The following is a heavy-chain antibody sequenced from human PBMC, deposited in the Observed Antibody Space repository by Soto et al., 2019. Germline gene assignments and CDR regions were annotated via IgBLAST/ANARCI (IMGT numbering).Heavy chain of an antibody. CDR3: ARDLSYNLNSKDAFEI. D-gene: IGHD1-20*01. V-gene: IGHV4-61*01. J-gene: IGHJ3*02. CDR2: IYYSGGT. Sequence: SETLSLTCTVSGGSVSSGSHYWSWIRQPPGKGLEWIAYIYYSGGTNYNPSLKSRVAISVDMSKNQFSLRLDSITAADTAVNYCARDLSYNLNSKDAFEIWGQGTMVTVSS. CDR1: GGSVSSGSHY.